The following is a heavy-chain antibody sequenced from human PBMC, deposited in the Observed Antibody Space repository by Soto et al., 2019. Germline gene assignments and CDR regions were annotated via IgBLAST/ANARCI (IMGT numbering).Heavy chain of an antibody. Sequence: SETLSLTCTVSGGSISNDYWSWIRQPPGKGLEWIGHVYFSGSTHYNPSLKSRVTISVDTSKNHFFLRLTSVTAADTAVYYCARRLRCPDEGGYYIYAMDVWGQGTTVTVSS. CDR1: GGSISNDY. D-gene: IGHD5-12*01. CDR2: VYFSGST. CDR3: ARRLRCPDEGGYYIYAMDV. J-gene: IGHJ6*02. V-gene: IGHV4-59*01.